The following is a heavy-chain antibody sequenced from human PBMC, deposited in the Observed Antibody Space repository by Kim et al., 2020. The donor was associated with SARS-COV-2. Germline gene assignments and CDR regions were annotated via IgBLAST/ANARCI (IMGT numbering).Heavy chain of an antibody. CDR3: AKGQYYYDSSGYLSY. CDR1: GFTFSSYG. D-gene: IGHD3-22*01. CDR2: ISYDGSNK. J-gene: IGHJ4*01. V-gene: IGHV3-30*18. Sequence: GGSLRLSCAASGFTFSSYGMHWVRQAPGKGLEWVAVISYDGSNKYYADSVKGRFTISRDNSKNTLYLQMNSLRAEDTAVYYCAKGQYYYDSSGYLSYWG.